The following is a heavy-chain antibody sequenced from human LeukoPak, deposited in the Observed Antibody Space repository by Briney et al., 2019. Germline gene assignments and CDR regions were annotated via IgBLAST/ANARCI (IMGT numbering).Heavy chain of an antibody. D-gene: IGHD4-17*01. Sequence: PGGSLRLSCAASGFTFTTYWMHWVRRAPGKGLEWVAVISYDGSNKYYADSVKGRFTISRDNSKNTLYLQMNSLRAEDTAVYYCARGARYGHKNNWFDPWGQGTLVTVSS. CDR2: ISYDGSNK. J-gene: IGHJ5*02. CDR3: ARGARYGHKNNWFDP. V-gene: IGHV3-30-3*01. CDR1: GFTFTTYW.